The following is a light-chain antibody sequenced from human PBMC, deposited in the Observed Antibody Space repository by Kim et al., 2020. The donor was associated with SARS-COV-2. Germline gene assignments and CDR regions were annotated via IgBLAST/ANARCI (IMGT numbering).Light chain of an antibody. CDR1: QGISSY. J-gene: IGKJ1*01. CDR3: QQYYSYPLT. Sequence: ACTGDRVTITCRASQGISSYLAWYQQKPGKAPKLLIYAASTLQSGVPSRFSGSGSGTDFTLTISCLQSEDFATYYCQQYYSYPLTFGQGTKVDIK. V-gene: IGKV1-8*01. CDR2: AAS.